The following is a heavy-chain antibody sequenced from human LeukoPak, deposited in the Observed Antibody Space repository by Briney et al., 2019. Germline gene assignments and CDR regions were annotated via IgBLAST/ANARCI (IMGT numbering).Heavy chain of an antibody. CDR2: IYPGDSDT. V-gene: IGHV5-51*03. J-gene: IGHJ4*02. CDR1: GYDFTSYW. CDR3: ARTFASYGGNYLDY. D-gene: IGHD4-23*01. Sequence: KPGESLKISCKGSGYDFTSYWIGWVRQMPGKGLEWKGIIYPGDSDTRYSPSFQGQVTISADKSISTAYLQWSSLKASDTAIYYCARTFASYGGNYLDYWGQGTLVTVSS.